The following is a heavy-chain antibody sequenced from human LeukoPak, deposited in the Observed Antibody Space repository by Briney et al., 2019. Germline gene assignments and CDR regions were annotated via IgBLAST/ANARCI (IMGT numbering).Heavy chain of an antibody. Sequence: GGSLRLSCAASGFTFSSYGVHWVRQAPGKGLEWVAVISYDGSNKYYADSVKGRFTISRDNSKNTLYLQMNSLRAEDTAVYYCARDILSSSGLLWGQGTMVTVSS. CDR2: ISYDGSNK. V-gene: IGHV3-30*03. D-gene: IGHD3-22*01. J-gene: IGHJ3*01. CDR3: ARDILSSSGLL. CDR1: GFTFSSYG.